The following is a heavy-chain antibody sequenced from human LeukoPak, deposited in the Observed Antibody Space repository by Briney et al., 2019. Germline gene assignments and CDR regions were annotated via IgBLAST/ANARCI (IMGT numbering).Heavy chain of an antibody. J-gene: IGHJ3*02. D-gene: IGHD3-22*01. CDR2: MNWKGGST. CDR1: GFTFDDYG. V-gene: IGHV3-20*04. Sequence: GGSLRLSCAASGFTFDDYGMSWVRQAPGKGLEWVSGMNWKGGSTGYADSVKGRFTISRDNAKNSLYLQMNSLRAEDTALYYCARDRYYYDSSGYYDGFAFDIWGQGTMVTVSS. CDR3: ARDRYYYDSSGYYDGFAFDI.